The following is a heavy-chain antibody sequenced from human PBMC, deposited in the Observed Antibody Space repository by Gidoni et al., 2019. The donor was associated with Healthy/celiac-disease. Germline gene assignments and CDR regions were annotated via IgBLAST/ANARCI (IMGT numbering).Heavy chain of an antibody. Sequence: QVQLVESGGGVVQPGRSLRLSCAASGFTFSSYGMHWVRQAPGEGLEWVAVIWYDGSNKYYADSVKGRFTISRDNSKNTLYLQMNSLRAEDTAVYYCAGSLAAAGEEGTAIDYWGQGTLVTVSS. CDR2: IWYDGSNK. V-gene: IGHV3-33*01. CDR1: GFTFSSYG. CDR3: AGSLAAAGEEGTAIDY. J-gene: IGHJ4*02. D-gene: IGHD6-13*01.